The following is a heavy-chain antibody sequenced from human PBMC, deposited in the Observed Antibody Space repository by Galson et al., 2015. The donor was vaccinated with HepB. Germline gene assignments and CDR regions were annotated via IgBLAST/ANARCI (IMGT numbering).Heavy chain of an antibody. Sequence: LTCTVSGGSISSYYWSWIRQPPGKGLEWIGYIYYSGSTNYNPSLKSRVTISVDTSKNQFSLKLSSVTAADTAVYYCARTPRLTSSGYYYVAGLYYYYYYMGVWGKGTTVTVSS. CDR2: IYYSGST. CDR3: ARTPRLTSSGYYYVAGLYYYYYYMGV. D-gene: IGHD3-22*01. J-gene: IGHJ6*03. V-gene: IGHV4-59*01. CDR1: GGSISSYY.